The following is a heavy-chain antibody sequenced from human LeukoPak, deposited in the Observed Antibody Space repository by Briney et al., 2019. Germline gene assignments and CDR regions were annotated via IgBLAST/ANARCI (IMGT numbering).Heavy chain of an antibody. V-gene: IGHV3-30*18. CDR2: ISYDGSNK. J-gene: IGHJ4*02. CDR3: AKDRIDYVWGSNIPLGY. CDR1: GFTFSSYG. Sequence: GGSLRLSCAASGFTFSSYGMHWVRQAPGKGLERVAVISYDGSNKYYADSVKGRFTISRDNSKNTLYLQMNSLGAEDTAVYYCAKDRIDYVWGSNIPLGYWGQGTLVTVSS. D-gene: IGHD3-16*01.